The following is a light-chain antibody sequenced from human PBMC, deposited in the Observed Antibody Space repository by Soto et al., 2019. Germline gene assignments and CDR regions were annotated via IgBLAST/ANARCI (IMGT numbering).Light chain of an antibody. Sequence: DIQMTQSPSTLSASVGDRVTITCRASQSISSWLAWYQQKPGKAPNLLIYKASSLESGVPSRFSGSASGTEFTLTISSLQPDDFATYYCQQYNSYPWTFGPGTKVEIK. CDR1: QSISSW. CDR2: KAS. CDR3: QQYNSYPWT. V-gene: IGKV1-5*03. J-gene: IGKJ1*01.